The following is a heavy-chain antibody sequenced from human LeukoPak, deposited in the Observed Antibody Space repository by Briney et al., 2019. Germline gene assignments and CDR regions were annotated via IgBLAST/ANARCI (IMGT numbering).Heavy chain of an antibody. D-gene: IGHD4-17*01. Sequence: GGSLRLSCAASGFTFSSYSMNWVRQAPGKGLEWVSSISSSSSYIYYADSVKGRFTISRDNAKNLLYLQMNSLRAEDTAVYYCARGNGDYDYGYFDLWGRGTLVTVSS. CDR1: GFTFSSYS. CDR3: ARGNGDYDYGYFDL. CDR2: ISSSSSYI. J-gene: IGHJ2*01. V-gene: IGHV3-21*01.